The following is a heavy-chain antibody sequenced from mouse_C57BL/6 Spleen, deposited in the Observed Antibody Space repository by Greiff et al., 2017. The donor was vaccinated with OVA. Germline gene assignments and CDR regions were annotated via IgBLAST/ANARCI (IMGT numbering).Heavy chain of an antibody. V-gene: IGHV5-16*01. Sequence: EVQLVESEGGLVQPGSSMKLSCTASGFTFSDYYMAWVRQGPGKGLEWVANINHDGSSTYYMDSLKSRFIISRDNAKNTPYLQMSSLKSEDTATYYCERKGYGSYYAMDYWGQGTSVTVSS. CDR1: GFTFSDYY. CDR3: ERKGYGSYYAMDY. J-gene: IGHJ4*01. CDR2: INHDGSST. D-gene: IGHD1-1*01.